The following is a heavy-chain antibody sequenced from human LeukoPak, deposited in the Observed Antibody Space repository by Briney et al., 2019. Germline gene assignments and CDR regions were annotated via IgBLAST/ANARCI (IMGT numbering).Heavy chain of an antibody. CDR3: ARTGVGGGYRFDS. V-gene: IGHV3-23*01. J-gene: IGHJ4*02. Sequence: GGSLRLSCVASGFSFSNYAMTWVRQAPGKGLEWVSGVSGSGGSTYYAASVRGRFTISRDNFKNTLDVQMSSLGVEDTAIYYCARTGVGGGYRFDSWGQGTLVTVSS. D-gene: IGHD1-26*01. CDR2: VSGSGGST. CDR1: GFSFSNYA.